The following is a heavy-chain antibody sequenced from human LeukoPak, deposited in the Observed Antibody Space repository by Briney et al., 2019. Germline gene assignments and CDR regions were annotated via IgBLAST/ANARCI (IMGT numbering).Heavy chain of an antibody. CDR3: AKDGYSPYYSGMAV. D-gene: IGHD5-12*01. CDR2: ISGSGGST. J-gene: IGHJ6*02. V-gene: IGHV3-23*01. Sequence: PGGSLRLSCAASVFTFSSYAMSSVRQAPGKGLELVSAISGSGGSTYYTDSVNGRFTISRDNSKNTLYLQMNSLRAEDTAVYYCAKDGYSPYYSGMAVWGQGTTVTVSS. CDR1: VFTFSSYA.